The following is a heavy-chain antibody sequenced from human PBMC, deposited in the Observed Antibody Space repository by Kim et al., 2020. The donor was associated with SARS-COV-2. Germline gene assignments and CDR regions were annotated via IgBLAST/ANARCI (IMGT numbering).Heavy chain of an antibody. V-gene: IGHV3-7*01. CDR3: ARFGVEAGLDF. Sequence: GGSLRLSCAASGFALSNFWMSWVRQAPGKGLEWLANIKPDGSEKYYVDVAKGRFSISRDNAKNSVSLQLNSLRAADTAVYYCARFGVEAGLDFWAQGTLV. CDR1: GFALSNFW. CDR2: IKPDGSEK. D-gene: IGHD2-8*01. J-gene: IGHJ4*02.